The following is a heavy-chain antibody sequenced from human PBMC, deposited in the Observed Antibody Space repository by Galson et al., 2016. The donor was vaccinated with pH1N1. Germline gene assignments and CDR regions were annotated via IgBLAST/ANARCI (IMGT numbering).Heavy chain of an antibody. J-gene: IGHJ4*02. V-gene: IGHV1-46*03. CDR2: IDPSNGGT. D-gene: IGHD7-27*01. Sequence: SVKVSCKASGYIFTRDYFHWVRQAPGQGLEWMEVIDPSNGGTTFAQKFQGLVTMTRDTSTSTVYMEVSGLKSDDTAVYYCIRDLGRLRDFWGQGTLVTVSS. CDR3: IRDLGRLRDF. CDR1: GYIFTRDY.